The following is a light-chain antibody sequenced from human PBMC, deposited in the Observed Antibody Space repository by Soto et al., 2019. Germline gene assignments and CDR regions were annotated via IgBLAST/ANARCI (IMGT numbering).Light chain of an antibody. Sequence: QSVLTQPPSASGTPGQRVTISCSGSSSNIGTNTVHWYQQFPGTAPKLLIYKNNQRPSGVPDRFSGSKSGTSATLAISGLQSEDEADYYCAAWDDSLNGPVFGGGTKLTVL. CDR1: SSNIGTNT. CDR3: AAWDDSLNGPV. J-gene: IGLJ3*02. V-gene: IGLV1-44*01. CDR2: KNN.